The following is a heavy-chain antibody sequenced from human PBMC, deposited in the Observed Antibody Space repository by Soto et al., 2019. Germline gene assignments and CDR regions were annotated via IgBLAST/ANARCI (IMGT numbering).Heavy chain of an antibody. CDR2: ITGSGGNT. CDR3: VKLRGLSGWSFDY. Sequence: GGSLRLSCAASGFTFSSYAMSWVRQAPGKGLEWVSSITGSGGNTHYADSVKGRFTISRDNSKNTIYLQMSSLRADDTAVYYCVKLRGLSGWSFDYWGQGTVVTVSS. J-gene: IGHJ4*02. CDR1: GFTFSSYA. V-gene: IGHV3-23*01. D-gene: IGHD6-19*01.